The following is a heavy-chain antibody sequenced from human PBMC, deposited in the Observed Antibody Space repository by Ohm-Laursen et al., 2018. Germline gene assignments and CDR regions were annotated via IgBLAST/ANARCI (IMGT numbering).Heavy chain of an antibody. J-gene: IGHJ3*02. CDR3: ATGLPADHAFNI. CDR1: GFTFSNAW. V-gene: IGHV3-15*01. CDR2: IKRKADGETT. Sequence: SLRLSCAASGFTFSNAWMSWVRQAPGKGLEWVGRIKRKADGETTDYAAPVKDRLTISRDDSKTTLYLQMNSLKTEDTAVYYCATGLPADHAFNIWGQGTMVTVSS.